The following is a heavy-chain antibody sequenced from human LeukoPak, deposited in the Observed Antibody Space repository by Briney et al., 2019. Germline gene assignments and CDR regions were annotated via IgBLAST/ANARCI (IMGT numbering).Heavy chain of an antibody. CDR2: IWYDGSDK. D-gene: IGHD6-6*01. Sequence: PGRSLRLSCAASGFTFSNYGMHWVRQAPGKGLEWVAVIWYDGSDKYHADSVKGRFTISRDNAKNSLYLQVISLRAEDTAVYYCARGPSIAARYDAFDIWGQGTMVTVSS. V-gene: IGHV3-33*01. J-gene: IGHJ3*02. CDR1: GFTFSNYG. CDR3: ARGPSIAARYDAFDI.